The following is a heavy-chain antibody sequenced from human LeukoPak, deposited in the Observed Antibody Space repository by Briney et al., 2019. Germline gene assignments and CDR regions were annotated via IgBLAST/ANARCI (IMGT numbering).Heavy chain of an antibody. CDR3: ARDPSYSSSWYDPF. V-gene: IGHV4-34*01. CDR1: GGSFSGYY. J-gene: IGHJ4*02. D-gene: IGHD6-13*01. Sequence: SETLSLTCAVYGGSFSGYYWSWIRQPPGKGLEWIGEINHSGSTNYNPSLKSRVTISVDTSKNQFSLKLSSVTAADTAVYYCARDPSYSSSWYDPFWGQGTLVTVSS. CDR2: INHSGST.